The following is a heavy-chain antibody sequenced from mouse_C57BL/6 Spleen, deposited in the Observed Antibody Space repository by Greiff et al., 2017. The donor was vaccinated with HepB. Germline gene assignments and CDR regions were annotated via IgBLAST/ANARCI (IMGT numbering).Heavy chain of an antibody. V-gene: IGHV1-82*01. Sequence: VKLMESGPELVKPGASVKISCKASGYAFSSSWMNWVKQRPGKGLEWIGRIYPGDGDTNYNGKFEGKATLTADKSSSTAYMQLSSLTSEDSAVYFCAREETAQATLFDYWGQGTTLTVSS. CDR3: AREETAQATLFDY. J-gene: IGHJ2*01. CDR1: GYAFSSSW. D-gene: IGHD3-2*02. CDR2: IYPGDGDT.